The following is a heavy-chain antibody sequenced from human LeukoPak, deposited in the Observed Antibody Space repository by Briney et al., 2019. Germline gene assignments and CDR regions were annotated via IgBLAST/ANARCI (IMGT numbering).Heavy chain of an antibody. V-gene: IGHV1-46*01. CDR2: INPSGGST. Sequence: ASVKVSCKASGYTFTSYYMHWVRQAPGQGPEWMGIINPSGGSTNYAQKFQGRVTMTRDMSTSTVYMELSSLRSEDTAVYFCARGLSSTSSFYYNYYYMDVWGKGTTVTVSS. D-gene: IGHD2-2*01. CDR1: GYTFTSYY. CDR3: ARGLSSTSSFYYNYYYMDV. J-gene: IGHJ6*03.